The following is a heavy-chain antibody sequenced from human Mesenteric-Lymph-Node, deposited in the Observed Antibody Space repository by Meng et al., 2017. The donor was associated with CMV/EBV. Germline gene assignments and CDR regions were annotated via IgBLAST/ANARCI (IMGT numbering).Heavy chain of an antibody. Sequence: GESLKISCAASGFTFSSYGMHWVRQAPGKGLEWVAFIRYDGSNKYYADSVKGRLTISRDNSDNTLHLQMNSLRAEDTAVYYCAKGGRRGNDGLDIWGQGTMVTVSS. CDR1: GFTFSSYG. V-gene: IGHV3-30*02. D-gene: IGHD3-16*01. CDR2: IRYDGSNK. CDR3: AKGGRRGNDGLDI. J-gene: IGHJ3*02.